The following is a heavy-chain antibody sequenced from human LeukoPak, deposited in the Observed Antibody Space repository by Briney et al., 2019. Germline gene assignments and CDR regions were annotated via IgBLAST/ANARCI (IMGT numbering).Heavy chain of an antibody. D-gene: IGHD5-18*01. J-gene: IGHJ6*02. CDR3: ARGYSYGYFQAFYYGMDV. CDR1: GGSISSYY. Sequence: SETLSLTCTVSGGSISSYYWSWIRQPPGKGLEWIGEINHSGSTNYNPSLKSRVTISVDTSKNQFSLKLSPVTAADTAVYYCARGYSYGYFQAFYYGMDVWGQGTTVTVSS. V-gene: IGHV4-34*01. CDR2: INHSGST.